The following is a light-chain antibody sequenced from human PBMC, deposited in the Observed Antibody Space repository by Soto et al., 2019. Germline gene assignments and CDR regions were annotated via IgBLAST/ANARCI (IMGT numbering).Light chain of an antibody. CDR2: HDS. J-gene: IGLJ2*01. Sequence: SYELTQPPSVSVAPGKTARITGGGTNIGRKSVHWYQQKPGQAPVLVIYHDSDRPSGIPERFSGANSGNTATLTISRVEAGDEADYYCQVWDSSSDHPGVVFGGGTKVTVL. CDR3: QVWDSSSDHPGVV. V-gene: IGLV3-21*04. CDR1: NIGRKS.